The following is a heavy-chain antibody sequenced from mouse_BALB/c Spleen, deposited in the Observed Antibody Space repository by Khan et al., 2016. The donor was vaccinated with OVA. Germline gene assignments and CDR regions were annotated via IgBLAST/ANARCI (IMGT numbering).Heavy chain of an antibody. CDR3: ARRYYYGHWYFDV. V-gene: IGHV3-2*02. CDR2: ISYSGST. D-gene: IGHD1-1*01. J-gene: IGHJ1*01. Sequence: EVQLQESGPGLVKPSQSLSLTCTVTGYSITSDYAWNWIRQFSGNKLEWMAYISYSGSTNYHPSLKSRISITRDTSKNPFFLQLNSLTTEDTATYYCARRYYYGHWYFDVWGAGTTVTVSS. CDR1: GYSITSDYA.